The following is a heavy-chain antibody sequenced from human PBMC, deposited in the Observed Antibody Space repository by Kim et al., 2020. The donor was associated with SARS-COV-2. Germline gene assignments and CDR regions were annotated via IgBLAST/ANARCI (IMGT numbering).Heavy chain of an antibody. V-gene: IGHV3-43*01. J-gene: IGHJ4*02. CDR3: AKDVDGDTAMVRYFDY. Sequence: SVKGRFTISRDNSKNSLYLQMNSLRTEDTALYYCAKDVDGDTAMVRYFDYWGQGTLVTVSS. D-gene: IGHD5-18*01.